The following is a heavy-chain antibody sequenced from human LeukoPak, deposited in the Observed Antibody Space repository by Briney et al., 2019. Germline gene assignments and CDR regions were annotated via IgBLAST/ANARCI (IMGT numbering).Heavy chain of an antibody. CDR2: IYYSGSI. CDR1: GYSISSSNW. D-gene: IGHD4-23*01. Sequence: PSETLSLTCAVSGYSISSSNWWGWIRQPPGKGLEWIGYIYYSGSIYYNPSLKSRVTMSVDTSKNQFSLQLNSVTPEDTAVYYCAREEEVVTTDAFDIWGQGTMVTVSS. CDR3: AREEEVVTTDAFDI. J-gene: IGHJ3*02. V-gene: IGHV4-28*03.